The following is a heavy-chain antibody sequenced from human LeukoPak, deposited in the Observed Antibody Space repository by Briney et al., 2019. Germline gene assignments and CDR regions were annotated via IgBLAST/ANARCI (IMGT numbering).Heavy chain of an antibody. D-gene: IGHD6-19*01. J-gene: IGHJ4*02. V-gene: IGHV4-4*02. CDR2: IYHSGST. CDR3: ARHGSWETSGWYRLDY. CDR1: GGSISTSNW. Sequence: SGTLSLTCAVSGGSISTSNWWSWVRQPPGKGLEWIGEIYHSGSTNYNPSLKSRVTILVEKSKNQFSLKLSSVTAADTAVYYCARHGSWETSGWYRLDYWGQGTLVTVSS.